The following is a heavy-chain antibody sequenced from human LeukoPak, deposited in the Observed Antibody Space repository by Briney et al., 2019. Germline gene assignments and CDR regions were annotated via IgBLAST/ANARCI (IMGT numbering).Heavy chain of an antibody. D-gene: IGHD3-10*02. CDR2: ISYGGSNE. J-gene: IGHJ4*02. Sequence: QPGGSLRLSCAASGFTFRTYGMNWVRQAPGKGLEWVAIISYGGSNEDYADSVKGRFTISRDNSKNTLYLQMNSLRAEDSAVYYCAKSCVRGVYYFDYWGQGTLVTVSS. V-gene: IGHV3-30*18. CDR1: GFTFRTYG. CDR3: AKSCVRGVYYFDY.